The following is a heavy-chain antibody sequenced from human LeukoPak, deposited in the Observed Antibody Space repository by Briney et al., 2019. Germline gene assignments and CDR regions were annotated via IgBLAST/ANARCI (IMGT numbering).Heavy chain of an antibody. D-gene: IGHD6-13*01. J-gene: IGHJ3*02. CDR1: GYTFTSYG. Sequence: GASAKVSCKASGYTFTSYGISWVRQAPGQRPEWMGWISAYNGNTNYAQKLQGRVTMTTDTSTSTAYMELRSLRSDDTAVYYCARDPQPRVIAAAVLRVDAFDIWGQGTMVTVSS. CDR2: ISAYNGNT. V-gene: IGHV1-18*01. CDR3: ARDPQPRVIAAAVLRVDAFDI.